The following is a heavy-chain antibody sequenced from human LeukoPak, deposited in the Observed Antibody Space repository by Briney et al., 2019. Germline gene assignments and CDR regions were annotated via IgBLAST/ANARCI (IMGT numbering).Heavy chain of an antibody. V-gene: IGHV3-30*02. J-gene: IGHJ4*02. D-gene: IGHD3-10*01. CDR1: GFSFSSYG. CDR2: IRSDGSNK. Sequence: GGSLRLSCAGSGFSFSSYGMHWVRQVPGKGLEWMAFIRSDGSNKYYADSVKGRFTISRDNSKNTLYLQMNSLRAEDTAVYYCARSYGSGSPFDYWGQGTLVTVSS. CDR3: ARSYGSGSPFDY.